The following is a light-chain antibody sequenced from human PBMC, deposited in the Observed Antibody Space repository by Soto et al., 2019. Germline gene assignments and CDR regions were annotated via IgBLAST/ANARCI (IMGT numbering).Light chain of an antibody. Sequence: QSALTQAASVSVSPGQSITISWTGTRRDVGTYYLVSGYEQDPGKVPKVMIDEGTKRPSAVSDRVSGAKSGHTASLTISSLQAEDEANYYCSSYAGNNIFVFRPGTTVTV. J-gene: IGLJ1*01. CDR3: SSYAGNNIFV. V-gene: IGLV2-23*01. CDR1: RRDVGTYYL. CDR2: EGT.